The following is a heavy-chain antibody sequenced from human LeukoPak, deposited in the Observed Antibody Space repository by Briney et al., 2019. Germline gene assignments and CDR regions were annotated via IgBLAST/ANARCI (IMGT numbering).Heavy chain of an antibody. D-gene: IGHD6-13*01. CDR3: VRAESYSIRRGIDL. J-gene: IGHJ5*02. CDR2: IKEDGSEK. Sequence: GGSLRLSCAAAGFTFSRYWMSWVRQAKGKGLECVAKIKEDGSEKHYVDSVKGRFTISRDNAKNSLYLQMNSLRLEDTALYYCVRAESYSIRRGIDLWGQGTLVTVSS. V-gene: IGHV3-7*03. CDR1: GFTFSRYW.